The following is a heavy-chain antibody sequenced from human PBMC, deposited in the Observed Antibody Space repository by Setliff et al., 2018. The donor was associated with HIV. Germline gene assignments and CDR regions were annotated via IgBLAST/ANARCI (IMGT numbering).Heavy chain of an antibody. CDR3: ARTWWLRSNWFDP. CDR2: MHYSGST. Sequence: LSETLSLTCTVSGGSISSSNYYWGWIRQPPGKGLEYIGSMHYSGSTYYNPSLKSRVTISVDTSKNQFSLKLSSVTAADTAVYYCARTWWLRSNWFDPWGQGTLVTVSS. J-gene: IGHJ5*02. CDR1: GGSISSSNYY. V-gene: IGHV4-39*01. D-gene: IGHD5-12*01.